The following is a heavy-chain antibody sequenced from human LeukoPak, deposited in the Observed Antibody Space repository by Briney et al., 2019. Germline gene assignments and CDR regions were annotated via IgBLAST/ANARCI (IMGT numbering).Heavy chain of an antibody. Sequence: SVTLALTCAVYGGSFSGYYWSWIRQPPGKGLEWIGEINHSGSTNYNPSLKSRVTISVDTSKNQFSLKLSSVTAADTAVYYCARGYSYVWDFDYWGQGTLVTVSS. CDR3: ARGYSYVWDFDY. CDR1: GGSFSGYY. D-gene: IGHD5-18*01. J-gene: IGHJ4*02. CDR2: INHSGST. V-gene: IGHV4-34*01.